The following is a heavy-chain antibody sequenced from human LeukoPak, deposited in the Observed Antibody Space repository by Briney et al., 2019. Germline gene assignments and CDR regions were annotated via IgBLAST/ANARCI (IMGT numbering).Heavy chain of an antibody. V-gene: IGHV1-2*02. Sequence: ASVKVSCKASGYTFTGYYMHWVGQAPGQGLEWMGWINPNSGGTNYAQKFQGRVTMTRDTSISTAYMELSRLRSDDTAVYYCARDLSSWGVLDYWGQGTLVTVSS. J-gene: IGHJ4*02. D-gene: IGHD6-13*01. CDR1: GYTFTGYY. CDR3: ARDLSSWGVLDY. CDR2: INPNSGGT.